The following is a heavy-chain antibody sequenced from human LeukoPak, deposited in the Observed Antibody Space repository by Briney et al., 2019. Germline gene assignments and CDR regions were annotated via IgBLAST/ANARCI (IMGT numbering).Heavy chain of an antibody. Sequence: GGSLRLSCAASGFTFSDYYMSWIRQAPGKGLEWVSYISSSSSYTNYADSVKGRLTISRDNAKNSLYLQMNSLRAEDTAVYYCARVSGSSWYAIDYWGQGTLVTVSS. CDR1: GFTFSDYY. CDR2: ISSSSSYT. V-gene: IGHV3-11*06. J-gene: IGHJ4*02. CDR3: ARVSGSSWYAIDY. D-gene: IGHD6-13*01.